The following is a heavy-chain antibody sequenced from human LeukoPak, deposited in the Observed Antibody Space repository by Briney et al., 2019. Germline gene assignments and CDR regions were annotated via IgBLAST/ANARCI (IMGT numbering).Heavy chain of an antibody. D-gene: IGHD3-3*01. CDR1: GFTFSSYA. V-gene: IGHV3-23*01. J-gene: IGHJ6*03. Sequence: GGSLRLSCAASGFTFSSYAMSWVRQAPGKGLEWVSAISGSGGSTYYADSVKGRFTISRDNSKNTLYLQMNSPRAEDTAVYYCAKVQYDFWSGYYNYYYYMDVWGKGTTVTVSS. CDR3: AKVQYDFWSGYYNYYYYMDV. CDR2: ISGSGGST.